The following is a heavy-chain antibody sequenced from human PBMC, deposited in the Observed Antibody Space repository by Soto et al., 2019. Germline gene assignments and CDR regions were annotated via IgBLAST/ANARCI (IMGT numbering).Heavy chain of an antibody. CDR2: ISYDGSNK. CDR1: GFTFSSYA. Sequence: QVQLVESGGGVVQPGRSLRLSCAASGFTFSSYAMHWVRQAPGKGLEWVAVISYDGSNKYYADSVKGRFTISRDNSKNTLYLQMNSLRAEDTAVYYCARDPPGSGGSCYFRGGQGTLVTVSS. D-gene: IGHD2-15*01. J-gene: IGHJ4*02. V-gene: IGHV3-30-3*01. CDR3: ARDPPGSGGSCYFR.